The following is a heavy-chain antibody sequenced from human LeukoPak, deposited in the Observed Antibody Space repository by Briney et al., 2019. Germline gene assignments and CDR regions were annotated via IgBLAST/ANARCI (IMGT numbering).Heavy chain of an antibody. V-gene: IGHV3-23*01. CDR1: GFTFSSYA. J-gene: IGHJ4*02. D-gene: IGHD6-6*01. CDR2: ISGSGGST. CDR3: AKRGPIYSSSPGNYFDY. Sequence: PGGSLRLSCAASGFTFSSYAMSWVRQAPGKGLEWVSAISGSGGSTYYADSVKGRFTISRDNSKTTLYLQMNSLRAEDTAVYYCAKRGPIYSSSPGNYFDYWGQGTLVTVSS.